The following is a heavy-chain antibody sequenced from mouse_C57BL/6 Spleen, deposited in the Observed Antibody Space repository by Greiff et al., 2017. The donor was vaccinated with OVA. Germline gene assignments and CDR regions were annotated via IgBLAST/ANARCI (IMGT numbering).Heavy chain of an antibody. J-gene: IGHJ2*01. D-gene: IGHD1-1*01. Sequence: QVQLQQPGAELVKPGASVKVSCKASGYTFTSYWMHWVKQRPGQGLEWIGRIHPSDSDTNYNQKFKGKAILTVDKSSSTAYMQLSSLTSEDSAVYAWAIKGATVVVPFDYRGQGTTLTVAS. V-gene: IGHV1-74*01. CDR1: GYTFTSYW. CDR3: AIKGATVVVPFDY. CDR2: IHPSDSDT.